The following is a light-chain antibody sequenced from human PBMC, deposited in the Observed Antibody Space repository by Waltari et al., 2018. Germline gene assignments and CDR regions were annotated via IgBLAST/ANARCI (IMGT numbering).Light chain of an antibody. CDR2: VVT. V-gene: IGLV2-14*01. J-gene: IGLJ2*01. Sequence: QSALTQPASVSGSPGQSITISCTGTSSDVGGYNHVSWYQQQPGKAPKLLISVVTNRPSGVSNRFSGSKSGNTASLTISGLQAEDEAEYYCSSFTTIGTLVVFGGGTKLTVL. CDR3: SSFTTIGTLVV. CDR1: SSDVGGYNH.